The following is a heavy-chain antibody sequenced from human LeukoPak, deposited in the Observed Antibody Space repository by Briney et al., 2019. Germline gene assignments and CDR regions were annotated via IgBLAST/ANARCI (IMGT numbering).Heavy chain of an antibody. CDR3: AREYCSSGTCDDPDY. D-gene: IGHD2-2*01. CDR2: INTYDGNT. J-gene: IGHJ4*02. Sequence: ASVKVSCKAAGYTFTTYGISWVRQAPGQGLEWMGWINTYDGNTNYVQSLQGRLTMTIDTSTSTVYMELRSLKSDDTAVYYCAREYCSSGTCDDPDYWGQGTLVTVSS. V-gene: IGHV1-18*01. CDR1: GYTFTTYG.